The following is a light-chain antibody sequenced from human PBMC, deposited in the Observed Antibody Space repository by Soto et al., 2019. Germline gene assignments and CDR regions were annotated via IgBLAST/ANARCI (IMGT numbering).Light chain of an antibody. CDR3: QKHQSAPFT. J-gene: IGKJ4*01. V-gene: IGKV1-27*01. CDR2: AAS. Sequence: DIQMTQSPSSLSASVGDRVTITCRASQGIRNYLAWYQQKPGKVPKLLIYAASTLQSGVPSRFSGSGSGTAFILTISSLQAEDVAIYYCQKHQSAPFTFGGGTKVEIK. CDR1: QGIRNY.